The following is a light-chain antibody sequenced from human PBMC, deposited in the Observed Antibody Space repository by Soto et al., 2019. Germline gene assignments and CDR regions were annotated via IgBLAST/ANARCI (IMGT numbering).Light chain of an antibody. V-gene: IGLV2-14*01. CDR2: DVS. Sequence: QSALTQPASVSGSPGQSITISCTGTSSDVGDYDYVSWYQQHPGKAPKLMIFDVSNRPSGVSNRFSGSKSGNTASLTISGLQAEDEADYYCSSYTSSSTPYVFGTGNKVTVL. CDR3: SSYTSSSTPYV. J-gene: IGLJ1*01. CDR1: SSDVGDYDY.